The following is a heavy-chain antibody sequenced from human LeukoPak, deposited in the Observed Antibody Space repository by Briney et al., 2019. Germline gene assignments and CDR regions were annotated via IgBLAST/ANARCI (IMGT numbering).Heavy chain of an antibody. V-gene: IGHV4-59*01. CDR3: ARFYNPYFDF. Sequence: ETPSVTCSVSGGSITGYSWHWIRQPPGRGLEWIGYIAYNGDTNYNSSLKSRLTMSVDTSNDQVSLSLSSVTAADTAVYYCARFYNPYFDFWGQGSLVTVSS. CDR2: IAYNGDT. CDR1: GGSITGYS. J-gene: IGHJ4*02. D-gene: IGHD1-1*01.